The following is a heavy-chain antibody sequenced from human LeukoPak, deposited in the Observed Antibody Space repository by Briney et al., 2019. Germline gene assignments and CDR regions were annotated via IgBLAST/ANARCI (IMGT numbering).Heavy chain of an antibody. CDR2: ISDSGDST. V-gene: IGHV3-23*01. Sequence: GGFLRLSCAVSGFTLSVYAMSWVCQPPGKGLGWVSTISDSGDSTYYADSVKGRFTISRDNSKNTLYLVMNELRAEDTAVYYCAKSHSSRYRGYFDSWGRGTLVTVSS. CDR1: GFTLSVYA. CDR3: AKSHSSRYRGYFDS. D-gene: IGHD5-18*01. J-gene: IGHJ4*02.